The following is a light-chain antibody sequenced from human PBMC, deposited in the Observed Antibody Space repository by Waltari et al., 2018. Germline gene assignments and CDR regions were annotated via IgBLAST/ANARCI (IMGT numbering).Light chain of an antibody. Sequence: DIQLTQSPCSVSASVGDRVIITCRASQGVRTWLAWYQQKPGEAPKLLIYAASSLLSGVPSRFTGSGSGTDFALTINNLQPDDFATYFCQQGHSFPITFGQGTRVDIK. CDR3: QQGHSFPIT. V-gene: IGKV1-12*01. CDR1: QGVRTW. J-gene: IGKJ5*01. CDR2: AAS.